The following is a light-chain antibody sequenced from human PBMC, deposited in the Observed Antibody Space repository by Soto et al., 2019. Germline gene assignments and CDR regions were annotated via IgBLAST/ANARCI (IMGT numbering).Light chain of an antibody. V-gene: IGLV1-44*01. CDR1: SSNIGSDT. CDR3: AAGDGSLNGWV. Sequence: QSVLTQPPSASGTPGQRVTISCSGSSSNIGSDTVNWYQQLPGTAPKLLIYSNNQRPSGVPDRFSGSKSGTSASLAISGLQSEDKADYYCAAGDGSLNGWVFGGGTKLTVL. J-gene: IGLJ3*02. CDR2: SNN.